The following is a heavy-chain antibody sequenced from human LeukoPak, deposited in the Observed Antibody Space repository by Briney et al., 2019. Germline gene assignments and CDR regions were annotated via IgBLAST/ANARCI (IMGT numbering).Heavy chain of an antibody. Sequence: PGGSLRLSCAASGFTFSSYSMNWVRQAPGKGLEWVSYISSSSSTIYYADSVKGRFTISRDNAKNSLYLQMNSLRAEDTAVYYCARDRFEYFSGYYDSSGSNPEHYWGQGTLVTVSS. CDR3: ARDRFEYFSGYYDSSGSNPEHY. D-gene: IGHD3-22*01. CDR1: GFTFSSYS. V-gene: IGHV3-48*04. J-gene: IGHJ4*02. CDR2: ISSSSSTI.